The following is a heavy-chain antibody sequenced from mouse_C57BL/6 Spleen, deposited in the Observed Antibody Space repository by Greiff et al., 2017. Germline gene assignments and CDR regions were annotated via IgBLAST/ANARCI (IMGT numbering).Heavy chain of an antibody. CDR2: IYPRSGNT. J-gene: IGHJ4*01. CDR3: ARSEYSNYGGNAMDY. Sequence: QVQLQQSGAELARPGASVKLSCKASGYTFTSYGISWVKQRTGQGLEWIGEIYPRSGNTYYNEKFKGKATLTADKSSSTAYMELRSLTSEDSAVYFCARSEYSNYGGNAMDYWGQGTSVTVSS. D-gene: IGHD2-5*01. V-gene: IGHV1-81*01. CDR1: GYTFTSYG.